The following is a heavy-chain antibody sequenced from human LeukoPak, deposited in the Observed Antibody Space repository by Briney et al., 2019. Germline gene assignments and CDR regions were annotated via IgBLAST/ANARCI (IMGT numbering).Heavy chain of an antibody. CDR1: GGSVSNYY. CDR2: VYYTGST. V-gene: IGHV4-59*08. CDR3: ARHFAYSSSSYFDY. J-gene: IGHJ4*02. D-gene: IGHD6-6*01. Sequence: PSETLSLTCSVSGGSVSNYYWSWIRQPPGKGLEWIGYVYYTGSTNYNPSLKSRVTMFEDKSKNQFSLRLYSATAADTAVYYCARHFAYSSSSYFDYWGQGSLVTVSS.